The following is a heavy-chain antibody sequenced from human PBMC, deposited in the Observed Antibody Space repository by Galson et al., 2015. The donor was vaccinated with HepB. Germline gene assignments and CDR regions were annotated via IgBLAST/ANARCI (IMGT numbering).Heavy chain of an antibody. V-gene: IGHV3-23*01. D-gene: IGHD5-24*01. Sequence: SLRLSCAASGFAFDTHAMSWVRQAPGRGLGWISGISGNGDSTFYADSVKGRFTVSRDNSNNMLYLQMNSLRAEDAGLYFCAKGDGLFDSWREGSLVTVSS. CDR3: AKGDGLFDS. CDR2: ISGNGDST. J-gene: IGHJ5*01. CDR1: GFAFDTHA.